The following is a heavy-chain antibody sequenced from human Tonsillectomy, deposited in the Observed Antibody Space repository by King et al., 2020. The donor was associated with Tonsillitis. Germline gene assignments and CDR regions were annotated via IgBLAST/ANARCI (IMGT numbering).Heavy chain of an antibody. CDR1: GGTFSSYA. CDR2: IIPIFGTA. V-gene: IGHV1-69*01. CDR3: ASLYYDFVGAFDY. D-gene: IGHD3-3*01. J-gene: IGHJ4*02. Sequence: QLVQSGAEVKKPGSSVKVSCKASGGTFSSYAISWVRQAPGHGLEWMGGIIPIFGTANYAPKFQGRVRITAAESTSTPYMELSSRRSEDTAVYYCASLYYDFVGAFDYWGQGTLVTVSS.